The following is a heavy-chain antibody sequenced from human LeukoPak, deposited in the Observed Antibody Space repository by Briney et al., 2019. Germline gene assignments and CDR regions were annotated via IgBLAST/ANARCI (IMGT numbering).Heavy chain of an antibody. CDR1: GYTFTDSY. V-gene: IGHV1-2*06. J-gene: IGHJ4*02. CDR2: INPNSGDP. CDR3: ARARYSSSWYKLEYFDY. Sequence: ASVKVSCKTSGYTFTDSYIHWVRQAPGQGLEWMGRINPNSGDPDYPQKFQGRVTMTRDTSISTAYMELSRLRSDDTAVYYCARARYSSSWYKLEYFDYWGQGTLVTVSS. D-gene: IGHD6-13*01.